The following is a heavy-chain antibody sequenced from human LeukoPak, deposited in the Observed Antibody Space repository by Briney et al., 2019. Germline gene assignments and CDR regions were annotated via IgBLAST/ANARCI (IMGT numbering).Heavy chain of an antibody. CDR3: ARDKSYGMDV. CDR2: IKSDGIST. CDR1: GFTFSTYW. Sequence: GGSLRLSCAASGFTFSTYWIHWVRQAPGKGLVWVSLIKSDGISTSYADSVKGRFTISRDNAKNTLYLQMSSLRADDTAVYYCARDKSYGMDVWGQGTTVTVSS. V-gene: IGHV3-74*01. J-gene: IGHJ6*02.